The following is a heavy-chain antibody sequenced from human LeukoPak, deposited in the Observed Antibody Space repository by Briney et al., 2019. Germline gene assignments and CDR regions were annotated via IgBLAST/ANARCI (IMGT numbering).Heavy chain of an antibody. J-gene: IGHJ4*02. CDR3: ARDPDSSGYYVFDY. Sequence: ASVKVSCKVSGYTLTELSMHWVRQAPGKGLEWMGGFDPEDGETIYAQKFQGRVTMAEDTSTDTAYMELSSLRSEDTAVYYCARDPDSSGYYVFDYWGQGTLVTVSS. CDR2: FDPEDGET. CDR1: GYTLTELS. D-gene: IGHD3-22*01. V-gene: IGHV1-24*01.